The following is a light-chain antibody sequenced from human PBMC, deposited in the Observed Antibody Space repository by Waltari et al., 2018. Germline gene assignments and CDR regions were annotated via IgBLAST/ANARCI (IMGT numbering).Light chain of an antibody. J-gene: IGLJ3*02. Sequence: QSALTQPPSVSGTPGQRVTISCSGSYSNIGSRAVTWYHQLPGTAPKLLIYGNGHRPSGVPDRFSGSKSGTSASLAISGLQSEDEADYYCATWDDSLNWVFGGGTKLTVL. CDR3: ATWDDSLNWV. CDR1: YSNIGSRA. V-gene: IGLV1-44*01. CDR2: GNG.